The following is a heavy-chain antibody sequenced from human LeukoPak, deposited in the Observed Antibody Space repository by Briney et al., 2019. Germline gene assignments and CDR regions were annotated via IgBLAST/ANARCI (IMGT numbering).Heavy chain of an antibody. CDR1: GFTFSSYA. CDR3: ARGRLALYGSGTRPAFDI. CDR2: ISYDGSNK. Sequence: GGSLRLSCAASGFTFSSYAMHWVRQAPGKGLEWVAVISYDGSNKYHADSVKGRFTISRDNSKNTLYLQMNSLRAEDTAVYYCARGRLALYGSGTRPAFDIWGQGTMVTVSS. V-gene: IGHV3-30-3*01. D-gene: IGHD3-10*01. J-gene: IGHJ3*02.